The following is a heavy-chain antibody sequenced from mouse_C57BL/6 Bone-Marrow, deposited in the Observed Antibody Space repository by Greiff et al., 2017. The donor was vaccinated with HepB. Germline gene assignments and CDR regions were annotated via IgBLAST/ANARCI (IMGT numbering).Heavy chain of an antibody. V-gene: IGHV1-64*01. Sequence: QVQLQQPGAELVKPGASVKLSCKASGYTFTSYWMHWVKQRPGQGLEWIGMIHPNSGSTNYNEKFKSKATLTVDKSSSTAYMQLSSLTSEDSAVYYCGVFPSPPYWYFDVWGTGTTVTVSS. J-gene: IGHJ1*03. CDR2: IHPNSGST. CDR3: GVFPSPPYWYFDV. CDR1: GYTFTSYW.